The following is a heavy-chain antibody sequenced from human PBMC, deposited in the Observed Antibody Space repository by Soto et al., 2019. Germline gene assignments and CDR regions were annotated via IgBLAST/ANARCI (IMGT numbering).Heavy chain of an antibody. CDR3: ARAYYYDSSGYDPWAFDI. CDR1: GYTFTSYA. CDR2: INAGNGNT. Sequence: QVQLVQSGAEVKKPGASVKVSCKASGYTFTSYAMHWVRQAPGQRLEWMGWINAGNGNTKYSQKFQGRVTITRDTSAITAYMELSSLRSEDTAVYYCARAYYYDSSGYDPWAFDIWAKGQWSPSLQ. D-gene: IGHD3-22*01. J-gene: IGHJ3*02. V-gene: IGHV1-3*01.